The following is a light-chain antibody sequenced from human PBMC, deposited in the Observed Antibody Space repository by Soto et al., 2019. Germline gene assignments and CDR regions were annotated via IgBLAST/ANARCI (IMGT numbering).Light chain of an antibody. J-gene: IGKJ1*01. V-gene: IGKV1-39*01. CDR2: GAS. CDR1: QTITRY. Sequence: DIQMTQSPSSLSASVGDRVTITCRASQTITRYLNWYQQKPGKAPKLLIYGASSLQSWVPSGLSGSGSGTDFTLTISSLQPEDFATYYCQQSYSTPWTFGQGTKVEIK. CDR3: QQSYSTPWT.